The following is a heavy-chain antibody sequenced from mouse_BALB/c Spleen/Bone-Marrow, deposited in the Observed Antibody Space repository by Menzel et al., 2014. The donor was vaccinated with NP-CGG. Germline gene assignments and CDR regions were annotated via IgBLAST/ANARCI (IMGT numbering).Heavy chain of an antibody. D-gene: IGHD2-4*01. V-gene: IGHV1-77*01. J-gene: IGHJ1*01. Sequence: GPELVKPGASVKMSCKASGYTFTDYVISWVKQRTGQGLEWIGEIYPGSGSTYYNEKFKGKATLTADKSSNTAYMQLSSLTSEDSAVYFCARYYDYDWYFDVWGAGTTVTVSS. CDR2: IYPGSGST. CDR3: ARYYDYDWYFDV. CDR1: GYTFTDYV.